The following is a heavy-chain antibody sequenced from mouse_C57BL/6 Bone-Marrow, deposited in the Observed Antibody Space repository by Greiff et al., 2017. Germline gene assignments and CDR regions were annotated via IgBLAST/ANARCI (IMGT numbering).Heavy chain of an antibody. V-gene: IGHV1-54*01. J-gene: IGHJ3*01. Sequence: QVQLQQSGAELVRPGPSVKVSCKASGYAFTNYLIEWVKQRPGQGLEWIGVINPGSGGTNYNEKFKGKATLTADKSSSTAYMQLSSLTSEDSAVYFCAHSYYDYDAWFAYWGQGTLVTVSA. CDR3: AHSYYDYDAWFAY. CDR2: INPGSGGT. D-gene: IGHD2-4*01. CDR1: GYAFTNYL.